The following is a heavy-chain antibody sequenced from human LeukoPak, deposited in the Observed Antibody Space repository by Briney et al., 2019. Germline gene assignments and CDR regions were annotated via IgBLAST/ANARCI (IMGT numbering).Heavy chain of an antibody. CDR3: ARVKGSGSYSPYFDY. D-gene: IGHD1-26*01. V-gene: IGHV1-46*01. Sequence: ASVKVSCKASGYTFTSYYMHWVRQAPGQGLEWMGIINPSGGSTSYAQKFQGRVTMTRDMSTSTVYMELSSLRSEDTAVYYCARVKGSGSYSPYFDYWGQGTLVTVSS. CDR1: GYTFTSYY. CDR2: INPSGGST. J-gene: IGHJ4*02.